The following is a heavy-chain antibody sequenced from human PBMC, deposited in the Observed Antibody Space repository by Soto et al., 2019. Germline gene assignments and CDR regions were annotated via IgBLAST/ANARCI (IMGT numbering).Heavy chain of an antibody. CDR1: DDSINSDKYY. D-gene: IGHD3-9*01. CDR2: IYYRGNA. Sequence: QLQLQESGPGLVKPSETLSLTCSVSDDSINSDKYYWGWIRQPPGKGLEWIGSIYYRGNAYYNPSLQTRVTISLDKSRSQFSLKLNSVTAADSAVYFCARLEGLATIPYYFDFWGPGALVTVSS. J-gene: IGHJ4*02. CDR3: ARLEGLATIPYYFDF. V-gene: IGHV4-39*01.